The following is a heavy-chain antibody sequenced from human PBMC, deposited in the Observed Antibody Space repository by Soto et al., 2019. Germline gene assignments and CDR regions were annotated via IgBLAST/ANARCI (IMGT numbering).Heavy chain of an antibody. CDR1: GYTFTSYY. J-gene: IGHJ4*02. CDR3: ARDRRYSSSSGGSFGD. Sequence: ASVKVSCKASGYTFTSYYMHWVRQAPGQGLEWMGIINPSGGSTSYAQKFQGRATMTRDTSTSTVYMELSSLRSEDTAVYYCARDRRYSSSSGGSFGDWGQGTLVTVSS. CDR2: INPSGGST. V-gene: IGHV1-46*01. D-gene: IGHD6-6*01.